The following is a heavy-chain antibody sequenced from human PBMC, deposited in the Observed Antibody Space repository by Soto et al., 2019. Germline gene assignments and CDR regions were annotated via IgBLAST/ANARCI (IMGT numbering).Heavy chain of an antibody. J-gene: IGHJ4*02. V-gene: IGHV4-59*08. CDR2: IYYSGST. CDR3: ASFNYGSGSTYFDY. Sequence: SETLSLTCTVSGGSISSYYWSWIRQPPGKGLEWIGYIYYSGSTNYNPSLKSRVTISVDTSKNQFSLKLNSMTAADTAVYYSASFNYGSGSTYFDYWGQGTLLTVSS. D-gene: IGHD3-10*01. CDR1: GGSISSYY.